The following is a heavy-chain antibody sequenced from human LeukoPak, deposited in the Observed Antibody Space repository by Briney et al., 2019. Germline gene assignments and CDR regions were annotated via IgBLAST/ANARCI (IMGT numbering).Heavy chain of an antibody. D-gene: IGHD3-10*01. Sequence: GGSLRLSCAASGFTFSSYWMSWVRQAPGKGLELVANIKQDGSEKYYVDSVKGRFTISRDNAKNSLYLQMNSLRAEDTAVYYCARSSQLLWFGEYGTLGYWGQGTLVTVSS. CDR3: ARSSQLLWFGEYGTLGY. V-gene: IGHV3-7*01. CDR1: GFTFSSYW. CDR2: IKQDGSEK. J-gene: IGHJ4*02.